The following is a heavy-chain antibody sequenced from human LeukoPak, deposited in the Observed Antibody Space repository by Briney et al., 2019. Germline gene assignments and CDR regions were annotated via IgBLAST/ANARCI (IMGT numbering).Heavy chain of an antibody. CDR1: GGSFSGYY. D-gene: IGHD1-1*01. Sequence: SETLSLTFAVYGGSFSGYYWSWIRQPPGQGLEWIGEINHSGSTNYNPSLKSRVTISVDTSKNQFALRLSSVTAADTAVYYCARGLWKDPLHSYYFDYWGQGTLVTVSS. J-gene: IGHJ4*02. CDR2: INHSGST. V-gene: IGHV4-34*01. CDR3: ARGLWKDPLHSYYFDY.